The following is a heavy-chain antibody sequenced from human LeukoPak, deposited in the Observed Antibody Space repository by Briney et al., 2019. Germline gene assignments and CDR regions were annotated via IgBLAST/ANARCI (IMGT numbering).Heavy chain of an antibody. CDR2: IIPILGIA. J-gene: IGHJ5*02. CDR1: GGTFSSYA. V-gene: IGHV1-69*04. Sequence: SVKVTCKASGGTFSSYAISWVRQAPGQGLEWMGRIIPILGIANYAQKFQGRVTITADKSTSTAYMELSSLRSEDTAVYYCAREFWEYYDILNGYNWFDPWGQGTLVTVSS. CDR3: AREFWEYYDILNGYNWFDP. D-gene: IGHD3-9*01.